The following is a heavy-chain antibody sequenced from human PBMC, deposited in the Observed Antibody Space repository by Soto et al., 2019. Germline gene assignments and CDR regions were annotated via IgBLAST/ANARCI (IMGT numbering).Heavy chain of an antibody. V-gene: IGHV3-73*01. CDR1: GFTFSDAA. D-gene: IGHD5-12*01. CDR3: NVNIVATGVCY. CDR2: IRNKVNSYAT. J-gene: IGHJ4*02. Sequence: EVQLVESGGGLVQPGGSLKLSCAASGFTFSDAAIHWVRQASGKGLEWVGRIRNKVNSYATAYAASVKGRFTISRDDSKNTAYLQMSSLYTEDTAVYYCNVNIVATGVCYWGQGTLVTVSS.